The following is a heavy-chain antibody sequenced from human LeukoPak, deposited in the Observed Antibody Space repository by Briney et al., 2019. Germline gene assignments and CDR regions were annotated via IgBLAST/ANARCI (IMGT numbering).Heavy chain of an antibody. CDR3: ARVYHNCGVDCYPYFDY. CDR2: INPNSGGT. CDR1: GYTFTGYY. Sequence: ASVKVSCKASGYTFTGYYMHWVRQAPGQGLEWMGWINPNSGGTNYAQKFQGRVTMTRDTSISTAYMELSRLRSDDTAVYYCARVYHNCGVDCYPYFDYWGQGTLVTVSS. D-gene: IGHD2-21*01. V-gene: IGHV1-2*02. J-gene: IGHJ4*02.